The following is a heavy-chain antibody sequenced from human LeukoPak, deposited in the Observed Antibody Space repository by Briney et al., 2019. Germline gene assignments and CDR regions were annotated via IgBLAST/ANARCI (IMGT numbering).Heavy chain of an antibody. CDR3: ARVTVGSSGPSYYFDY. CDR1: GYTFTSYY. Sequence: AASVTVSCKASGYTFTSYYMHWVRQAPGQGLEWMGIINPSGGSTSYAQKFQGRVTMTRDTSTSTVYMELSSLRSEDTAVYYCARVTVGSSGPSYYFDYWGQGTLVTVSS. V-gene: IGHV1-46*01. CDR2: INPSGGST. D-gene: IGHD6-19*01. J-gene: IGHJ4*02.